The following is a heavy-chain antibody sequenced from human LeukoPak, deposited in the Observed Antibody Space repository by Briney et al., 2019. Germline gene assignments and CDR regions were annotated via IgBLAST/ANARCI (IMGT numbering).Heavy chain of an antibody. D-gene: IGHD3-10*01. CDR3: AKSRGVRITMVRGVLDY. V-gene: IGHV3-30*18. J-gene: IGHJ4*02. CDR1: GFTFSSYG. Sequence: GGSLRLSCAASGFTFSSYGMHWVRQAPGKGLEWVAVISYDGSNKYYADSVKGRFTISRDNSKNTLYLQMNSLRAEDTAVYYCAKSRGVRITMVRGVLDYWGQGTLVTVSS. CDR2: ISYDGSNK.